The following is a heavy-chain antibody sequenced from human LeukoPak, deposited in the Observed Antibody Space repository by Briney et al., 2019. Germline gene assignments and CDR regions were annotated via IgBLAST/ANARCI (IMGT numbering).Heavy chain of an antibody. J-gene: IGHJ4*02. CDR3: AKTGLYSSSSRGYFDC. D-gene: IGHD6-6*01. CDR1: GFTFSNYV. CDR2: ISGSGITT. Sequence: PGGSLRLSCAASGFTFSNYVMGCVRQPPGEGLQWVSVISGSGITTYYARSVKGRFTISRDNSKNTLYLQMNNLRAEDTAIYYCAKTGLYSSSSRGYFDCWGQGTLVTVSS. V-gene: IGHV3-23*01.